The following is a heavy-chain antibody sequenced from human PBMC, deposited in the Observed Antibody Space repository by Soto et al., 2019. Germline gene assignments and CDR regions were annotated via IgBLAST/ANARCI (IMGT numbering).Heavy chain of an antibody. D-gene: IGHD3-22*01. CDR2: IYPSDSDT. CDR3: ARPIGALSTTDITY. CDR1: GYHFTNYW. V-gene: IGHV5-51*01. J-gene: IGHJ4*02. Sequence: GESLKISCKGSGYHFTNYWIGWVRQMPGKGLEWMGFIYPSDSDTRYSPSFQGQVTISADKSISTAYLQWSSLKASDTAMYYCARPIGALSTTDITYWGQGPPVTVYS.